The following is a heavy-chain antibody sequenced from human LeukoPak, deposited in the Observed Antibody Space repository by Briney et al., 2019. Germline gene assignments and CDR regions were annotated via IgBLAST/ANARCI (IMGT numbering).Heavy chain of an antibody. J-gene: IGHJ1*01. Sequence: GVSQRLLRAASGLPLSQFGVLWVPHARGRAREGVAVNWSDGTNKYYGDSVKGRFIIYRDDSHNTVYLQMNSLRVQDTAIYYCAKDAQRGFDYSNSLEYWGQGSLVTVSS. V-gene: IGHV3-33*06. CDR2: NWSDGTNK. CDR3: AKDAQRGFDYSNSLEY. D-gene: IGHD4-11*01. CDR1: GLPLSQFG.